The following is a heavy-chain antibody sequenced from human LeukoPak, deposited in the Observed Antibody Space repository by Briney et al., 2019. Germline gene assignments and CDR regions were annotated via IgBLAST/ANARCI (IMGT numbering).Heavy chain of an antibody. CDR3: ARFCPYDSSGYYYMDV. Sequence: GASVKVSCKASGYTFTSYYMHWVRQAPGQGLEWMGIINPSGGSTSYAQKFQGRVTMTRDTSTSTVYMELSSLRSEDTAVYYCARFCPYDSSGYYYMDVWGKGTTVTVSS. J-gene: IGHJ6*03. D-gene: IGHD3-22*01. V-gene: IGHV1-46*01. CDR2: INPSGGST. CDR1: GYTFTSYY.